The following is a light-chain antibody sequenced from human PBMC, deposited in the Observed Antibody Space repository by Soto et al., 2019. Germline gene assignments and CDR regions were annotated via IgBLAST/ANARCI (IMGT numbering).Light chain of an antibody. CDR2: GVS. J-gene: IGKJ1*01. CDR3: QVYGSSSKT. V-gene: IGKV3-20*01. CDR1: QTVTSGY. Sequence: EIVLTQSPDTLSLSPGERATLSCRASQTVTSGYLAWYQQKPGQAPRLLIYGVSTGATGLPGRFSGSGSGTDLTLTISRLEPEDFAVYFCQVYGSSSKTFGKGNRVE.